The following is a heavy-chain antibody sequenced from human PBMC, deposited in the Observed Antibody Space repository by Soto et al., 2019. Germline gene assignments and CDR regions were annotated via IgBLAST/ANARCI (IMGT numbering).Heavy chain of an antibody. CDR3: AKDAEYCSGGSCYLSSLGAFDI. CDR2: IRGSGGYT. J-gene: IGHJ3*02. CDR1: GFTYRKYA. V-gene: IGHV3-23*01. Sequence: GSLRLSCAASGFTYRKYAMSWVRQAPGKGLEWGSAIRGSGGYTFYADSVKGRFTISRDNSKNRLYLQMNSLRAEDTAVYYCAKDAEYCSGGSCYLSSLGAFDIWGQGTMVTVSS. D-gene: IGHD2-15*01.